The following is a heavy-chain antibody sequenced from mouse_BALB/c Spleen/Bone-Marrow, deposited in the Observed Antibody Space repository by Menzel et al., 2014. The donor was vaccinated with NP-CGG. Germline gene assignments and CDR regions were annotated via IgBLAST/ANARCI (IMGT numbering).Heavy chain of an antibody. CDR2: IWAGGST. Sequence: VQLVESGPGLVAPSQSLSITCTVSGFSLTSYGVHWVRQPPGKGLEWLGVIWAGGSTSYISALMSRLTITKANSKNQVFLKMNSLQTDDTAIYYCARDLGYDPYYFDYWGQGTTLTVSS. CDR1: GFSLTSYG. D-gene: IGHD2-2*01. V-gene: IGHV2-9*02. CDR3: ARDLGYDPYYFDY. J-gene: IGHJ2*01.